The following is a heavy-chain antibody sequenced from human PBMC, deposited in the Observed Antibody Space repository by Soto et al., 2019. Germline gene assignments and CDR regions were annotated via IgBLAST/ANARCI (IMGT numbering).Heavy chain of an antibody. CDR3: TRDPGAYSSTWSFYFDS. Sequence: PGGSLRLSCVTYGLTFTDYWMSWVRQAPGKGLVWVSRINTDGSSTTYADSVKGRFTISRDNAKNTLYLQMDSLRAEDTGVYYCTRDPGAYSSTWSFYFDSWGQGTLVTVSS. D-gene: IGHD6-13*01. V-gene: IGHV3-74*01. J-gene: IGHJ4*02. CDR2: INTDGSST. CDR1: GLTFTDYW.